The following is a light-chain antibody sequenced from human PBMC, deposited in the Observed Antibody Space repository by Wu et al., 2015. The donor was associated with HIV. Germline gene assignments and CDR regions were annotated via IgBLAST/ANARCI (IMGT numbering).Light chain of an antibody. V-gene: IGKV1-5*03. CDR2: KAS. J-gene: IGKJ2*01. Sequence: DIQMTQSPSTLSASVGDRVTITCRASQSISSWLAWYQQKPGKAPKLLIYKASTLESGVPSRFSGSGPETEFTLTISSLQPDDFATYYCQQYNSYSGATFGQGTKLE. CDR1: QSISSW. CDR3: QQYNSYSGAT.